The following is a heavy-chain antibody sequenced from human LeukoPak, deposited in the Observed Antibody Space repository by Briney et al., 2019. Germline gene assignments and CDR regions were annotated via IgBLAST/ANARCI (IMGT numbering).Heavy chain of an antibody. V-gene: IGHV1-18*01. D-gene: IGHD3-22*01. J-gene: IGHJ3*02. Sequence: KASCKASGYTSTSYVVSCVAQAARHQLKGLGWIGAYNGNTNYAQKLQGRATMTTDTSTSTAYMELRSLRSDDTAVYYCARVEYYYDSSGYYRDAFDIWGQGTMVTVSS. CDR2: IGAYNGNT. CDR3: ARVEYYYDSSGYYRDAFDI. CDR1: GYTSTSYV.